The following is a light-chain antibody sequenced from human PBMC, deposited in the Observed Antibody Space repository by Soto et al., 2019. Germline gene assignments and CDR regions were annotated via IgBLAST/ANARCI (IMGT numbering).Light chain of an antibody. V-gene: IGKV3-20*01. CDR2: GSS. CDR1: QSINNNY. Sequence: EVVLTQSPGTLSLSPGERATLSCRGSQSINNNYLAWYQQRPGQAPRLLIYGSSDRATSIPDRFSGSGSGTDFTLTISRLEAEDFSVYYCHQYGSSPPYTFGQGTKLEI. CDR3: HQYGSSPPYT. J-gene: IGKJ2*01.